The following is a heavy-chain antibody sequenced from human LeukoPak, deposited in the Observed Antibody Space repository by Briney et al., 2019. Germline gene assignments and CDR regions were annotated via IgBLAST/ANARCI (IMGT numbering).Heavy chain of an antibody. Sequence: ASVKVSCKASGYTFTSYYMHWVRQAPGQGLEWMGIINPSGGSTSYAQKFQGRVTMTRDTSTSTLYMELSSLRSEDTAVYYCARDGDDFGDYVGYNYYGLDVWGQGSTVTVSS. V-gene: IGHV1-46*01. J-gene: IGHJ6*01. CDR1: GYTFTSYY. CDR2: INPSGGST. D-gene: IGHD4-17*01. CDR3: ARDGDDFGDYVGYNYYGLDV.